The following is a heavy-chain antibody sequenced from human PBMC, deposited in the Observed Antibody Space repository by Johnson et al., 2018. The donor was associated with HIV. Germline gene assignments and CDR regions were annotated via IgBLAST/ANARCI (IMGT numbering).Heavy chain of an antibody. V-gene: IGHV3-30-3*02. CDR3: AKIVGAISAFDI. CDR2: ISYDGSNK. Sequence: QVQLVESGGGVVQPGRSLRLSCAASGFTFSSYAMHWVRQAPGKGLEWVAVISYDGSNKYYADSVKGRFTISRDNSKNTLYLQMNSLRAEDTALYYCAKIVGAISAFDIWGQGTMVTVSS. D-gene: IGHD1-26*01. J-gene: IGHJ3*02. CDR1: GFTFSSYA.